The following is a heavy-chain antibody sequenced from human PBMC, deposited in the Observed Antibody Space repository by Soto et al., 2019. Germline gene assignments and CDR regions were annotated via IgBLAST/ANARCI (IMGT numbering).Heavy chain of an antibody. CDR2: ISSSSSYI. Sequence: PVGSLRLSCAAPGFTFSSYSMNWVRQAPGKGLEWVSSISSSSSYIYYADSVKGRFTISRDNAKNSLYLQMNSLRAEDTAVYYCARDGRPYYDSSADYWGQGTLVTVSS. CDR1: GFTFSSYS. J-gene: IGHJ4*02. D-gene: IGHD3-22*01. V-gene: IGHV3-21*01. CDR3: ARDGRPYYDSSADY.